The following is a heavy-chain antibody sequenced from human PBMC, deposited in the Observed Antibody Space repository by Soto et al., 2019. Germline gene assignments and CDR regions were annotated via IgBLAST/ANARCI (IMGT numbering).Heavy chain of an antibody. Sequence: SVKVSCKASGDTFNFYSINWVRQAPGLGLQWMGRINPILSMSNYAPRFQGRVTMTADKSTSTAYMELSSLRSEDTAVYYCARVLRYFDAPFDYWGQGTLVTVSP. CDR1: GDTFNFYS. J-gene: IGHJ4*02. D-gene: IGHD3-9*01. CDR3: ARVLRYFDAPFDY. CDR2: INPILSMS. V-gene: IGHV1-69*02.